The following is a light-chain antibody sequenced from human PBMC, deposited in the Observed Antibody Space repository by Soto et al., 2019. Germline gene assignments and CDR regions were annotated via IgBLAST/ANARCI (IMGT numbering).Light chain of an antibody. J-gene: IGKJ1*01. CDR2: AAS. CDR1: QSISSW. CDR3: QQYGCSPRT. V-gene: IGKV1-5*01. Sequence: DIQMTQSPSTLSASVGDRVTITCRASQSISSWLAWYQQKPGKAPKLLIYAASSLQSGVPSRFSGSGSGTDFTLTISRLEPEDFAVYYCQQYGCSPRTFGQGTKVDNK.